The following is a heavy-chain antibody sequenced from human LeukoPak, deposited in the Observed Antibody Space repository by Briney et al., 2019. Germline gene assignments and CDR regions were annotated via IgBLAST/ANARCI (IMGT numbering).Heavy chain of an antibody. CDR3: ARQQWRDNWFDP. D-gene: IGHD6-19*01. J-gene: IGHJ5*02. CDR2: IHYTGST. Sequence: PSGTLSLTCSLSGGSNSAYYWSWIRQPPGEGLEWIGYIHYTGSTNSNPPLKSRVTISIDMTKNQFTLKLTSVTAADTAIYYCARQQWRDNWFDPGGQGTLVAVSS. CDR1: GGSNSAYY. V-gene: IGHV4-59*01.